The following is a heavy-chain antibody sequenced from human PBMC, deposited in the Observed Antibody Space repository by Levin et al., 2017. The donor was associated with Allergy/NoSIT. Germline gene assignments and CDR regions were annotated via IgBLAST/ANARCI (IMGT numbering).Heavy chain of an antibody. D-gene: IGHD3-3*01. CDR1: GFTFNRFG. CDR3: ARDPSGYFDY. CDR2: VWQDVTKT. V-gene: IGHV3-33*01. Sequence: PGGSLRLSCAASGFTFNRFGMHWVRQAPGKGLDWVAVVWQDVTKTNYADSVKGRFTISRDNSKNTLYLQMNSLTAEDTAVYYCARDPSGYFDYWGQGTLVTVSS. J-gene: IGHJ4*02.